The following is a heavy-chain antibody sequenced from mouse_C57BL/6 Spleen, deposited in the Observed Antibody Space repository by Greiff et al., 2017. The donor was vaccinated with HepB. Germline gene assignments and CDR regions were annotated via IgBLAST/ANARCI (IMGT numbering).Heavy chain of an antibody. J-gene: IGHJ2*01. V-gene: IGHV1-22*01. CDR1: GYTFTDYN. CDR3: ARYYSNPYYFDY. Sequence: EVQLQQSGPELVKPGASVKMSCKASGYTFTDYNMHWVKQSPGKSLEWIGYINPNNGGTSYNQKFKGKATLTVNKSSSTAYMELSSLTSEDAAVYYCARYYSNPYYFDYWGQGTTLTVSS. CDR2: INPNNGGT. D-gene: IGHD2-5*01.